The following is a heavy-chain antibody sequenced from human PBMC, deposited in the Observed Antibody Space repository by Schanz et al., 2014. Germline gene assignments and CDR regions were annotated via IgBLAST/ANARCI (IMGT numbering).Heavy chain of an antibody. J-gene: IGHJ4*02. CDR1: GYTFTRSG. CDR3: AKDLAVAGDY. CDR2: IGGSDGNT. D-gene: IGHD6-19*01. Sequence: QVQLVQSGGEVKTPGASVKVSCKASGYTFTRSGISWVRQAPGQGLEWMGWIGGSDGNTNFAQKFQGRVTMTTDTSTSTVYMELRSLTSDDSAVYYCAKDLAVAGDYWGQGTLVTVSS. V-gene: IGHV1-18*01.